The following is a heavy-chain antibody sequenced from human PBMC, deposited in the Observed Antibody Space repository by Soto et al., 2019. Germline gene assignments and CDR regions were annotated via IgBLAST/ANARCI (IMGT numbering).Heavy chain of an antibody. CDR2: LNGGTGQT. J-gene: IGHJ6*02. CDR1: GYTFSTYA. D-gene: IGHD1-1*01. Sequence: QVQVVQSGAEVKKPGASVKVSCKASGYTFSTYAMHWVRQAPGQSLEWMGWLNGGTGQTRYSQKFQDRVIITRDTSASTGYMELSSLTSEDTAVYYCARGKGMEENYFYYGLDIWDQGTTVTVSS. CDR3: ARGKGMEENYFYYGLDI. V-gene: IGHV1-3*01.